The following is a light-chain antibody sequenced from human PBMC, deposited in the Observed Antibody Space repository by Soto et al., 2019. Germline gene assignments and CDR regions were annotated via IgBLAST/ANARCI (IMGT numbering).Light chain of an antibody. Sequence: DIQMTQSPSTLSASVEDRVTITCRASQSISSWLAWYQQKPGQAPKLLIYKASTLQSGVPSSFSGSGSGTELSLAICSLQTDDLATYYCQQNNHNWTFDQGTKVEIK. CDR1: QSISSW. CDR3: QQNNHNWT. CDR2: KAS. V-gene: IGKV1-5*03. J-gene: IGKJ1*01.